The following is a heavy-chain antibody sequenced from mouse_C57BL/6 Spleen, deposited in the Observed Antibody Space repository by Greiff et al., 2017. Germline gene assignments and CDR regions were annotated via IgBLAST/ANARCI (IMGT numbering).Heavy chain of an antibody. CDR1: GYTFTSYG. Sequence: QVQLQQSGAELARPGASVKLSCKASGYTFTSYGISWVKQRTGQGLEWIGEIYPRSGNTYYNEKFKGKATLTADKSSSTAYMELRSLTSEDSAVYFCARGASSYGNFLFDYWGQGTTLTVSS. CDR3: ARGASSYGNFLFDY. J-gene: IGHJ2*01. CDR2: IYPRSGNT. V-gene: IGHV1-81*01. D-gene: IGHD2-1*01.